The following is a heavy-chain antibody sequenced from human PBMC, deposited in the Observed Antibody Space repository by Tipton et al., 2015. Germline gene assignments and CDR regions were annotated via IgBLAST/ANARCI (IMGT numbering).Heavy chain of an antibody. Sequence: TLSLTCTVSGGSVSSGTHYWSWIRQPPGKGLEWIGYIYYTGSTNYNPSLMSRVTISVDTSKNQFSLKLSSVTAADTAVYYCASMYYYGSGRYPGPFDYWGQGTLVTVSS. J-gene: IGHJ4*02. CDR2: IYYTGST. D-gene: IGHD3-10*01. CDR1: GGSVSSGTHY. CDR3: ASMYYYGSGRYPGPFDY. V-gene: IGHV4-61*01.